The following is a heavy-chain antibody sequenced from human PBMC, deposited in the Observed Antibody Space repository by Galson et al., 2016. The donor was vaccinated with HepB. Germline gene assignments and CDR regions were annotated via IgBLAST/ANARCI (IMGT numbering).Heavy chain of an antibody. D-gene: IGHD1-1*01. CDR3: GKDGKWNVNS. J-gene: IGHJ4*02. CDR1: GFIFSNYA. Sequence: SLRLSCAASGFIFSNYAMSWVRQAPGKGLEWVSGLLGGGGTTYYAESVKGRFTISRDNSKNTMYLQMNNLRAEDTAVYYCGKDGKWNVNSWGQGTLVTVSS. V-gene: IGHV3-23*01. CDR2: LLGGGGTT.